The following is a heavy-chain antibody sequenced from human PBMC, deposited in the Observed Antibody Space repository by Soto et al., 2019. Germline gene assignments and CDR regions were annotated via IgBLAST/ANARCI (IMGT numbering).Heavy chain of an antibody. V-gene: IGHV1-2*06. CDR1: GYTFTGYY. D-gene: IGHD3-22*01. CDR3: ARGYYDSSGYYLF. CDR2: INPNSGGT. Sequence: ASVKVSCKASGYTFTGYYMHWVRQAPGQGLEWMGRINPNSGGTNYAQKFQGRVTMTRDTSISTAYMELSRLRSDDTAVYYCARGYYDSSGYYLFWGQGTQVTVSS. J-gene: IGHJ4*02.